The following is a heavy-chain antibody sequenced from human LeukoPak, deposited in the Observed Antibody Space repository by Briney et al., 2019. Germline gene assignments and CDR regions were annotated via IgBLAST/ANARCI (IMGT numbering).Heavy chain of an antibody. CDR3: ARDFGDKLDY. Sequence: KTSETLSLTCAVYGGSFSGYYWIWIRQPPGKGLEWIGEINHSGSTNYNPSLKSRVTISVDTSKNQFSLKLSSVTAADTAVYYCARDFGDKLDYWGQGTLVTVSS. D-gene: IGHD3-10*01. CDR1: GGSFSGYY. CDR2: INHSGST. J-gene: IGHJ4*02. V-gene: IGHV4-34*01.